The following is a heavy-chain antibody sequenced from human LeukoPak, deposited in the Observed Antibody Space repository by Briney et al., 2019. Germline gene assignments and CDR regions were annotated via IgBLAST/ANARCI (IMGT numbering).Heavy chain of an antibody. V-gene: IGHV1-18*01. Sequence: ASVRVSCKASGYTFNHHGISWVRQAPGQGLEWMGWISCYNGDTHYAHKLQGRVTMSTDTSTSTAYMELTGLRSDDTAVYYCVRDPTNTSGRYAYFDYWGQGTLVTVSS. CDR1: GYTFNHHG. CDR3: VRDPTNTSGRYAYFDY. J-gene: IGHJ4*02. CDR2: ISCYNGDT. D-gene: IGHD6-19*01.